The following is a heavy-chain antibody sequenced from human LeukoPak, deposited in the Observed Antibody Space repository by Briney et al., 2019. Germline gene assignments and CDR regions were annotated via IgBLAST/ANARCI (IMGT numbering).Heavy chain of an antibody. CDR2: IRHDGSYK. CDR3: AKTLFRLKVGSSDAEYFHL. Sequence: GGSLRLSCAASGFTFSNYAMHWVRQAPGKGLERVAFIRHDGSYKYYADSVKGRFTISRNNSNNTLYLQMTSLRADDTAVYYCAKTLFRLKVGSSDAEYFHLWGQGTLVTVSA. V-gene: IGHV3-30*02. J-gene: IGHJ1*01. D-gene: IGHD6-25*01. CDR1: GFTFSNYA.